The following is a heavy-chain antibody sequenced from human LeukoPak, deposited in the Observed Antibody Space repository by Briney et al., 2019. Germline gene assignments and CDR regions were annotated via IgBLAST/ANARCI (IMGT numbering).Heavy chain of an antibody. CDR2: IKTDGSEK. V-gene: IGHV3-7*01. J-gene: IGHJ1*01. Sequence: ASXXXFSSXXXXXXXXXXXXXXQXXANIKTDGSEKYYVDSVRGRFTISRDNAKNSLYLQMNSLRAEDTAVYYCATYSSLNRREFQYWGQGTLLTVSS. D-gene: IGHD3-22*01. CDR1: XXXFSSXX. CDR3: ATYSSLNRREFQY.